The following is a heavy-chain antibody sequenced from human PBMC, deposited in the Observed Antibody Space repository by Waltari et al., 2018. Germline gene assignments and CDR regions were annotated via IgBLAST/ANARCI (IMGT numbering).Heavy chain of an antibody. CDR3: ASSPKEGY. V-gene: IGHV3-53*01. J-gene: IGHJ4*02. CDR2: IVSGGNT. CDR1: GFTVNNNY. Sequence: EVQLVESGGGLLQPGGSLRVSCAASGFTVNNNYMIWVRQAPGKGLEWVSLIVSGGNTFYADSVRGRFTSSRDSSKNTLYRQVNSLRTEDTAVYYCASSPKEGYWGQGTLVTVSS.